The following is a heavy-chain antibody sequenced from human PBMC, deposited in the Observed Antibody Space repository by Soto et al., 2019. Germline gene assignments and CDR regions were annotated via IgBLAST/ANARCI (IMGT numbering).Heavy chain of an antibody. J-gene: IGHJ4*02. Sequence: QVHLVQSGAEVKKPGASVKVSCKGSGYAFTTYGITWVRQAPGQGLEWMGWISAHNGNTNYAQKLQGRVTVTRETSPSRAYMELRRPGSDDMAVYYCAKGRDGGYWGQGALVTVSS. CDR2: ISAHNGNT. CDR3: AKGRDGGY. D-gene: IGHD3-10*01. CDR1: GYAFTTYG. V-gene: IGHV1-18*03.